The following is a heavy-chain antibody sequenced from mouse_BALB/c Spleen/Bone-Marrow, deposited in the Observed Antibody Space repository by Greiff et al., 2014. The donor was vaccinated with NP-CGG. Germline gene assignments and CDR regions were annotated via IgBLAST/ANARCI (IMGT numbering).Heavy chain of an antibody. V-gene: IGHV7-3*02. CDR2: IRNKANGYTT. J-gene: IGHJ4*01. CDR3: ARDDYYAMDY. Sequence: DVMLVESGGGLVQPGGSLRLSCATSGFTFTDYYMSWVRQPPGKALEWLGFIRNKANGYTTEYSASVKGRSTISRDNSQSILYLQMNTLRAEDSATYYCARDDYYAMDYWGQGTSVTVSS. CDR1: GFTFTDYY.